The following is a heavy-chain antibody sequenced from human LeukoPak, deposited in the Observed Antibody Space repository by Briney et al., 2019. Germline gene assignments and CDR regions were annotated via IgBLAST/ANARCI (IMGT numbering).Heavy chain of an antibody. CDR3: ARVPGEMGATLAYLDY. D-gene: IGHD1-26*01. CDR1: GGSISSSNW. Sequence: SETLSLTCAVSGGSISSSNWWSWVRQPPGKGLEWIGEIYHSGSTNYNPSLKSRVTISVDKSKNQFSLKLSSVTAADTAVYYCARVPGEMGATLAYLDYWGQGTLVFVSS. J-gene: IGHJ4*02. V-gene: IGHV4-4*02. CDR2: IYHSGST.